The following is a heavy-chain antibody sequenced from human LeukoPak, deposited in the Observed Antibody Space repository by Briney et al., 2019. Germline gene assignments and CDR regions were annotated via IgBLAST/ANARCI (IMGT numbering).Heavy chain of an antibody. CDR2: ISTSSSYI. J-gene: IGHJ4*02. D-gene: IGHD4-17*01. CDR1: GFTFSKYI. Sequence: GGSLRLSCAASGFTFSKYIMNWVRQAPGKGLEWVSSISTSSSYIHYADSVKGRFTISRNNAKNSLYLQMNSLRAEDTAIYYCARTDDYGDSGGSGVYSAFDYWGQGTLVTVSS. CDR3: ARTDDYGDSGGSGVYSAFDY. V-gene: IGHV3-21*01.